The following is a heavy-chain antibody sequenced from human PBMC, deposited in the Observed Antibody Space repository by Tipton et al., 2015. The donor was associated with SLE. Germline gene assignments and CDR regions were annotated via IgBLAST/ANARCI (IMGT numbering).Heavy chain of an antibody. Sequence: QLVQSGPEVKKPGASVTVSCKASGFSLTDHGISWVRQAPGQGLEYVGWISTYNGNTEYAQKFQGRVTMTTDTSTSTAYMELRSLRSDDTTVYYCARVDWDGSGYHYWGQGTLVTVSS. J-gene: IGHJ4*02. V-gene: IGHV1-18*01. D-gene: IGHD3-22*01. CDR1: GFSLTDHG. CDR2: ISTYNGNT. CDR3: ARVDWDGSGYHY.